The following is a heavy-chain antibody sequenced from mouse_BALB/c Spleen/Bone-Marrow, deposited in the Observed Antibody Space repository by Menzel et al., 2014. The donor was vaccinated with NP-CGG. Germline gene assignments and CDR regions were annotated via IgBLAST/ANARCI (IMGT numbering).Heavy chain of an antibody. CDR3: ARNPYGNYAMDY. Sequence: VQLVESGPGLVAPSQSLSITCTVSGFSLTTYGVHWVRQPPGKGLVWLVVIWSDGNTTYNSALKSRLSISKDNSKSQVFLKMNSLQTDDAAMYYCARNPYGNYAMDYWGQGTSVTVSS. CDR1: GFSLTTYG. V-gene: IGHV2-6*02. J-gene: IGHJ4*01. CDR2: IWSDGNT. D-gene: IGHD2-10*02.